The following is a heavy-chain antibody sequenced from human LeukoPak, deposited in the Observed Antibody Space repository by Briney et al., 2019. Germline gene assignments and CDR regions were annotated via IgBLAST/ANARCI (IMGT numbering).Heavy chain of an antibody. CDR1: GFTFSSYA. V-gene: IGHV3-23*01. J-gene: IGHJ4*02. Sequence: AGGSLRLSCAASGFTFSSYAMSWVRQAPGKGLEWVSAISGSGGSTYYADSVEGRFTISRDNSKNTLYLQMNSLRAEDTAVYYCARAYYYDSSGLYWGQGTLVTVSS. CDR3: ARAYYYDSSGLY. D-gene: IGHD3-22*01. CDR2: ISGSGGST.